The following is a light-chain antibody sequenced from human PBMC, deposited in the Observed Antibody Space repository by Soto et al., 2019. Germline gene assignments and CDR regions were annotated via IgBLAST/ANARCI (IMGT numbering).Light chain of an antibody. J-gene: IGKJ2*01. V-gene: IGKV4-1*01. Sequence: DIVMTQSPDSLAVSLGESATINCKSSQSVLYSSNNKNYLAWYQQKPGQPPKLLISWASVREYGVPDRFSGSGSGTDFTLTISGMQAEDVAVYYCQQCYTTPPTFGQGTKLEI. CDR2: WAS. CDR3: QQCYTTPPT. CDR1: QSVLYSSNNKNY.